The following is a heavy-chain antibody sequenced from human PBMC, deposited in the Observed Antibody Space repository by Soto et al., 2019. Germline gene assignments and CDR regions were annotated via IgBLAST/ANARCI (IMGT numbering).Heavy chain of an antibody. J-gene: IGHJ4*02. CDR1: GFTFSSFW. V-gene: IGHV3-7*03. D-gene: IGHD3-3*02. Sequence: PGGSLRLSCAASGFTFSSFWMSWVRQAPGKGLEWVANIKTDGSETHYVDSVKGRFTISRDHPKTSLFLQMNSLRVEDTAVYFCTRDHLWAFDYWGQGVLVTVSS. CDR3: TRDHLWAFDY. CDR2: IKTDGSET.